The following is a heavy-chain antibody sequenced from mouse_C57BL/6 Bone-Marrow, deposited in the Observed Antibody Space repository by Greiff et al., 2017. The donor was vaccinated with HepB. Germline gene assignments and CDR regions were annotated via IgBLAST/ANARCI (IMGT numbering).Heavy chain of an antibody. Sequence: EVKLQESVAELVRPGASVKLSCTASGFNIKNTYMHWVKQRPEQGLEWIGRIDPANGNTKYAPKFQGKATITADTSSNTAYLQLSSLTSEDTAIYSCPYGNFLYYYAMDYWGQGTSVTVSS. V-gene: IGHV14-3*01. CDR3: PYGNFLYYYAMDY. D-gene: IGHD2-1*01. J-gene: IGHJ4*01. CDR1: GFNIKNTY. CDR2: IDPANGNT.